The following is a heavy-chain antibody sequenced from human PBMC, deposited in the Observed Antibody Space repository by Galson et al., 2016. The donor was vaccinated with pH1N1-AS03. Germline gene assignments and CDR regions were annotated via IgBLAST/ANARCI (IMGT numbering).Heavy chain of an antibody. CDR3: AKGMTKVTSIYGMDV. V-gene: IGHV3-23*01. Sequence: RLSCAASGFSFSSYAMSWVRQAPGKGLEWISGISASGGSTNYVESVKGRFTISRDNSRNTLDLQMNSLRADDTAIYYCAKGMTKVTSIYGMDVWGQGTTVSVSS. J-gene: IGHJ6*02. D-gene: IGHD4-17*01. CDR1: GFSFSSYA. CDR2: ISASGGST.